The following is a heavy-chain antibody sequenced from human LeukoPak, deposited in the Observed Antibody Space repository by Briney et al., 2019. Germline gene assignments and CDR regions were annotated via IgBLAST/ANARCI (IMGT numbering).Heavy chain of an antibody. CDR3: ARRAMTTAREGYFDL. D-gene: IGHD4-17*01. V-gene: IGHV4-31*03. J-gene: IGHJ2*01. CDR2: IYYSGST. CDR1: ADSITSGGYY. Sequence: PSQTLSLTCTVSADSITSGGYYWSWIRQLPGKGLEWIGYIYYSGSTYYNPSLKSRVTLSVDTSKNQFSLKLSSVTAADTAVYYCARRAMTTAREGYFDLWGRGTLVTASS.